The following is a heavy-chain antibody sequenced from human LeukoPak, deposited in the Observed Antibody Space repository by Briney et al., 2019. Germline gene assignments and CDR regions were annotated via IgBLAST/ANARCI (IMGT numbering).Heavy chain of an antibody. CDR3: ARAVPMVRGVIIRRPNTNWFDP. Sequence: ASVKVSCKASGYTFTSYDINWVRQATGQGLEWMGWMNPNSGNTGHAQKFQGRVTMTRNTSISTAYMELSSLRSEDTAVYYCARAVPMVRGVIIRRPNTNWFDPWGQGTLVTVSS. CDR2: MNPNSGNT. D-gene: IGHD3-10*01. V-gene: IGHV1-8*01. J-gene: IGHJ5*02. CDR1: GYTFTSYD.